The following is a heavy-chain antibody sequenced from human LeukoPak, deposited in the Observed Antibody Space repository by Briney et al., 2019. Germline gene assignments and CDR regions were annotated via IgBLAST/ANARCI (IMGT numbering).Heavy chain of an antibody. CDR2: IWYDGSNK. V-gene: IGHV3-33*01. D-gene: IGHD3-10*01. J-gene: IGHJ4*02. CDR1: GFTFSSYG. Sequence: GRSLRLSCAASGFTFSSYGVHWVRQAPGKGLEWVAVIWYDGSNKYYADSVKGRFTISRDNSKNTLYLQMNSLRAEDTAVYYCARVSGSSECLDYWGQGTLVTVSS. CDR3: ARVSGSSECLDY.